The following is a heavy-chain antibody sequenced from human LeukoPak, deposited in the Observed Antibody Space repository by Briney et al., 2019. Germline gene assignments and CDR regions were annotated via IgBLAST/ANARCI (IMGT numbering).Heavy chain of an antibody. D-gene: IGHD1-7*01. CDR2: IKQDGSEK. J-gene: IGHJ4*02. CDR3: ARDRDWNSGFDY. CDR1: GFTLSSYW. Sequence: GGPLRLSCAASGFTLSSYWMSWVRQAPGKGLEWVANIKQDGSEKYYVDSVKGRFTISRDNARNSLYLQMNSLRAEDTAVYYCARDRDWNSGFDYWGQGTLVTVSS. V-gene: IGHV3-7*01.